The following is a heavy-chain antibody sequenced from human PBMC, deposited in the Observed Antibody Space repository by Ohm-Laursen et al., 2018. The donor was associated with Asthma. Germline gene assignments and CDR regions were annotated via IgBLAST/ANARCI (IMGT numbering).Heavy chain of an antibody. V-gene: IGHV3-74*01. Sequence: SLRLSCAASGFTFSRYWMHWVRQAPGMGLVWVSRLKSDGTETTYADSVKGRFTISRDNSKNTLYLQMNSLRAEDTAIYYCAKDVLGFVAAAQDWGQGTLVTVSS. CDR3: AKDVLGFVAAAQD. D-gene: IGHD6-13*01. CDR1: GFTFSRYW. J-gene: IGHJ4*02. CDR2: LKSDGTET.